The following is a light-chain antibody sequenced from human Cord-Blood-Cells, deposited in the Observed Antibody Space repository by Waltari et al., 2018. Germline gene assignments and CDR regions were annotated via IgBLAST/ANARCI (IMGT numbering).Light chain of an antibody. V-gene: IGLV2-23*01. CDR3: CSYAGSSTVV. CDR1: SSDVGSYNL. J-gene: IGLJ2*01. CDR2: EGR. Sequence: QSALTQPASVSGSPGQSITISCTGTSSDVGSYNLVSWYQQHPGKAPKLMIYEGRKRPSGVSNRFSGSKSGNPASLTISGLQAEDEADYYCCSYAGSSTVVFGGGTKLTVL.